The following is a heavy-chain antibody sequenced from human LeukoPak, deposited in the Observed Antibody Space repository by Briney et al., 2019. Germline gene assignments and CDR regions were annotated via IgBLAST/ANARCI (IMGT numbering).Heavy chain of an antibody. D-gene: IGHD3-22*01. CDR3: ARDRDSSGIDY. Sequence: PSETLSLTCTVSGGSISRYYWSWIRQPPGKGLEWIGYIYYSGSTYYNPSLKSRVTISGDTSKNQFSLKLSSVTAADTAVYYCARDRDSSGIDYWGQGTLVTVSS. CDR1: GGSISRYY. V-gene: IGHV4-59*12. J-gene: IGHJ4*02. CDR2: IYYSGST.